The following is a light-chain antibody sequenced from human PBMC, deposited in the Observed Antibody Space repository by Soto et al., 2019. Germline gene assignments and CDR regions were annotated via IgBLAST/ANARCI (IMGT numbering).Light chain of an antibody. CDR3: QQYNNWPQT. CDR1: QDISNY. J-gene: IGKJ1*01. V-gene: IGKV1-33*01. Sequence: DIQMTQSPSSLSASVGDRVTITCQASQDISNYLNWYQQNPGKAPKLLIYDTSNLETGVPSRFSGSGSGTDFTLTISGLQSEDFAVYYCQQYNNWPQTFGQGTKVEIK. CDR2: DTS.